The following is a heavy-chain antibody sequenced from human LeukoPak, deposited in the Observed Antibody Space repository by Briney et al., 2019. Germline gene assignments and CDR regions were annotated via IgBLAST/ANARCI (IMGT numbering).Heavy chain of an antibody. V-gene: IGHV4-61*02. CDR2: IYTSGST. CDR3: AREGPPDYYDSGH. J-gene: IGHJ4*02. CDR1: GGSISSGSYY. D-gene: IGHD3-22*01. Sequence: KPSETLSLTCTVSGGSISSGSYYWSWIRQPAGKGLEWIGRIYTSGSTNYNPSLKSRVTISVDTSKNQFSLKLSSVTAADTAVYYCAREGPPDYYDSGHWGQGTLVTVSS.